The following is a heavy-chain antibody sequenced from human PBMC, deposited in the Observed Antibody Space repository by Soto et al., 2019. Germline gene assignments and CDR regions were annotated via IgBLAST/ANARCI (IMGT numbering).Heavy chain of an antibody. CDR2: ISAYNGNT. CDR1: GYTFTSYG. V-gene: IGHV1-18*01. Sequence: GASVKVSCKASGYTFTSYGISWVRQAPGQGLEWMGWISAYNGNTNYAQKLQGRVTMTTDTSTSTAYMELSSLRSEDTAVYYCARGTIGDDILTGYDYWGQGTLVTVSS. D-gene: IGHD3-9*01. CDR3: ARGTIGDDILTGYDY. J-gene: IGHJ4*02.